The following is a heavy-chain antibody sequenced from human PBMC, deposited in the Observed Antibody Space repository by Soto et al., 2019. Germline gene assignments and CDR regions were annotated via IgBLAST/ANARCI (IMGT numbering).Heavy chain of an antibody. J-gene: IGHJ3*01. CDR3: ARDQLYYNDISGRPLNAFDV. V-gene: IGHV3-48*01. CDR1: GFTFSSYY. Sequence: SLRLSCAASGFTFSSYYMHWVRQAPGKGLEWVSYIGIGSSTKYYADSVKGRFTISRDNAKNSLYLQMNSLGAEDTAVYYCARDQLYYNDISGRPLNAFDVWGQGTMVTVSS. CDR2: IGIGSSTK. D-gene: IGHD3-22*01.